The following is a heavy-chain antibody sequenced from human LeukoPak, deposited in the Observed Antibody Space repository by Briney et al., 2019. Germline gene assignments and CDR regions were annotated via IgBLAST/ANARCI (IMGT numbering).Heavy chain of an antibody. CDR1: GGSISSYY. J-gene: IGHJ6*03. CDR2: IYYSGST. Sequence: SETLSLTCTVSGGSISSYYWSWIRQPPGKGLEWIGYIYYSGSTNYNPSLKSRVTISVDTSKNQFSLKLSSVTAADTAVYYCARGLSSEYYYMDVWGKGTTVTVSS. D-gene: IGHD6-25*01. CDR3: ARGLSSEYYYMDV. V-gene: IGHV4-59*01.